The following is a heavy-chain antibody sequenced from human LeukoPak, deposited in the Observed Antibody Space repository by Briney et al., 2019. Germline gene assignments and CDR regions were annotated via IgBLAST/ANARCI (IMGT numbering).Heavy chain of an antibody. J-gene: IGHJ4*02. D-gene: IGHD3/OR15-3a*01. Sequence: SETLSLTCTVSGGSISSYYWSWIRQPAGKGLEWIGRIYTSGSTNSNPSLKSRVTMSVDTSKNQFSLKLSSVTAADTAVYYCARGAALQIFGPPNYFDYWGQGTLVTVSS. CDR3: ARGAALQIFGPPNYFDY. CDR2: IYTSGST. V-gene: IGHV4-4*07. CDR1: GGSISSYY.